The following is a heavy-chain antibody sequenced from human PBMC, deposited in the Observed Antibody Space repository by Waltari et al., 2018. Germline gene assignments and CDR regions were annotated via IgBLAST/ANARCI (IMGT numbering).Heavy chain of an antibody. Sequence: QVQLQQWGAGLLKPSETLSLTCAVYGGSFSGYYWSWIRQPPGKGLEWIGEINHRGSTNYNPSLKSRVTISVDTSKNQFSLKLSSVTAADTAVYYCARGKYSSSWFTTPYYFAYWGQGTLVTVSS. CDR1: GGSFSGYY. CDR3: ARGKYSSSWFTTPYYFAY. CDR2: INHRGST. J-gene: IGHJ4*02. D-gene: IGHD6-13*01. V-gene: IGHV4-34*01.